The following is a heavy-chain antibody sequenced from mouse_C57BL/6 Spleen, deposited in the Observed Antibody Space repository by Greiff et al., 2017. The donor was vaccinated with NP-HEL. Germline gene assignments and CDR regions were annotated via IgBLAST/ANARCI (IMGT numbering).Heavy chain of an antibody. D-gene: IGHD1-1*01. CDR1: GFNIKDYY. Sequence: EVKLVESGAELVKPGASVKLSCTASGFNIKDYYMHWVKQRTEQGLEWIGRIDPEDGETKYAPKFQGKATITADTSSNTAYLQLSSLTSEDTAVYYCARDYGSSYHYFDYWGQGTTLTVSS. CDR3: ARDYGSSYHYFDY. J-gene: IGHJ2*01. V-gene: IGHV14-2*01. CDR2: IDPEDGET.